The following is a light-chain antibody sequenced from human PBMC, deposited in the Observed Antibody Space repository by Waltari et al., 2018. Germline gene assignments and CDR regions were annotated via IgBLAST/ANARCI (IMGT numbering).Light chain of an antibody. CDR3: HQYANSPLT. J-gene: IGKJ4*01. V-gene: IGKV3-20*01. CDR1: QRVSSSY. Sequence: EIVLTQSPGTLSLSPGERATLLCRASQRVSSSYLAWYRQNPGQAPRLLIYGASSRATGIPDRFSGGGSGTDFTLTISRLEPEDFAMYYCHQYANSPLTFGGGTKVEIK. CDR2: GAS.